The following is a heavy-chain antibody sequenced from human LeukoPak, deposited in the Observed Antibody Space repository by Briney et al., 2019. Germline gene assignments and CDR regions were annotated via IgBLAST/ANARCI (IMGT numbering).Heavy chain of an antibody. D-gene: IGHD3-10*01. J-gene: IGHJ4*02. CDR1: GFTFSSNG. V-gene: IGHV3-23*01. CDR3: ADHPTMVRGAPDY. CDR2: ISGSGGST. Sequence: GGSLRLSCVASGFTFSSNGMSWVRQAPGKGLEWVSAISGSGGSTYYADSVKGRFTISRDNSKNTLYLQMNSLRAEDTAVYYCADHPTMVRGAPDYWGQGTLVTVSS.